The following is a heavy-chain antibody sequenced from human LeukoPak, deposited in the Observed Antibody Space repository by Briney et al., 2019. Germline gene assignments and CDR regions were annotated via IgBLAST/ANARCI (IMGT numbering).Heavy chain of an antibody. J-gene: IGHJ4*02. V-gene: IGHV3-43*01. CDR1: VYTFDVDT. D-gene: IGHD3-3*01. CDR3: ASEVGYRSLGY. Sequence: PGGSLRLSCAASVYTFDVDTMHWVRHTPGGGLEWVSFISRKRHRTHYADSVKGRFTVSRDNSKDSLYLQMNILRTEDTGLYHCASEVGYRSLGYLGQGTLVTVSS. CDR2: ISRKRHRT.